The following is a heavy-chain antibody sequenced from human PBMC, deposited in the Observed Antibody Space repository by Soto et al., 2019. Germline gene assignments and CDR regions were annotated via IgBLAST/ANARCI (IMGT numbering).Heavy chain of an antibody. J-gene: IGHJ4*02. CDR1: GFTFSTYP. CDR3: ARDSDFAFDY. V-gene: IGHV3-48*02. CDR2: IRPSSESM. D-gene: IGHD2-21*02. Sequence: EVQLVESGGGLVQPGGSLRLSCAASGFTFSTYPMNWVRQAPGKGLEWVSNIRPSSESMSYADSVKGRFTVSRDNAKNSLSLQMNSLRYDDTAVYYCARDSDFAFDYWGQGTLVTVSS.